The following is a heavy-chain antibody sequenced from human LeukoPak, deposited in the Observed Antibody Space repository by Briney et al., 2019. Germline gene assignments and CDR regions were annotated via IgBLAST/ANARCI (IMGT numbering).Heavy chain of an antibody. CDR1: GFTFSSYS. D-gene: IGHD6-13*01. J-gene: IGHJ3*02. Sequence: GGSLRLSCAASGFTFSSYSMNWVRQAPGKGLEWVSSISSSSYIYYADSVKGRFTISRDNAKNSLYLQMNSLRAEDTAVYYCARAVAAPGAFDIWGQGTMVTVSS. V-gene: IGHV3-21*01. CDR3: ARAVAAPGAFDI. CDR2: ISSSSYI.